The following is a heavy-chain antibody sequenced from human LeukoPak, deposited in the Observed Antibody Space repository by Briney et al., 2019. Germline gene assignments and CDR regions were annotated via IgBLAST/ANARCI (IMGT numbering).Heavy chain of an antibody. Sequence: SETLSLTCTVSGYSISSGYDWGWIRQPPGKGLEWIGIIYYRRTTYYNPSLKSRVTISVDTSKNQFSLKLSSVTAADTAVYYCARVGIWFGELLAGWFDPWGQGTLVTVSS. V-gene: IGHV4-38-2*02. CDR3: ARVGIWFGELLAGWFDP. J-gene: IGHJ5*02. CDR1: GYSISSGYD. CDR2: IYYRRTT. D-gene: IGHD3-10*01.